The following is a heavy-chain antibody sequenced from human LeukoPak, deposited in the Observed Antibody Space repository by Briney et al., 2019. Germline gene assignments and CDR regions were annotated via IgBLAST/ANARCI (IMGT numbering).Heavy chain of an antibody. CDR2: ISSSSSYI. CDR1: EFTFSSYT. V-gene: IGHV3-21*01. Sequence: PGGSLRLSCAASEFTFSSYTMKWVRQAPGKGLEWVSSISSSSSYIYYADSVKGRLTISRDNAKNSLYLQMNSLRAEDTAVYYCARMNFYGDYCDYWGQGTLVTVSS. J-gene: IGHJ4*02. CDR3: ARMNFYGDYCDY. D-gene: IGHD4-17*01.